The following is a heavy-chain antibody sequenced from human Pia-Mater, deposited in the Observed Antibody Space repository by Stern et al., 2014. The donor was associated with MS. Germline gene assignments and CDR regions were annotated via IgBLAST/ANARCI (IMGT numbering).Heavy chain of an antibody. CDR3: AKDRQYLTYFFDH. D-gene: IGHD2/OR15-2a*01. J-gene: IGHJ5*02. Sequence: QVQLVQSGGGVVQPGRPLRLSCVASGFTLGSCAMPWVRQAPGKGLAWVAGVSYDGSNQYYADSVKGRFTITRDNSQNTLYMQMSSLRPEDTAVYYCAKDRQYLTYFFDHWGQGSLVTVSS. CDR1: GFTLGSCA. CDR2: VSYDGSNQ. V-gene: IGHV3-30*18.